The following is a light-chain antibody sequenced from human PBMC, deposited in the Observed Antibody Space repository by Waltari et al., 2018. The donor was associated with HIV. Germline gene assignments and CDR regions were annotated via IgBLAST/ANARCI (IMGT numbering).Light chain of an antibody. Sequence: SYVLTQPSSVSLAPGKTVTITCGGDNLGGKSVHWYQQKPGPAPLLVISDGFDRPSGIPERFSGSKSETTATLTISGVEAGDEADYYCQVWDITSDRVVFGGGTHLTVL. CDR2: DGF. CDR3: QVWDITSDRVV. V-gene: IGLV3-21*04. CDR1: NLGGKS. J-gene: IGLJ2*01.